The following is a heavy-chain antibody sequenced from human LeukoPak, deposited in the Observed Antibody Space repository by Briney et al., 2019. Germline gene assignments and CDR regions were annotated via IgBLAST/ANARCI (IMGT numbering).Heavy chain of an antibody. Sequence: KPSETLSLTCAVYGGSFSDYYWSWIRQPPGKGLEWIGKINHSGSTNYNPNPSLKSRVTISVDTSKNQFSLKLSSVTAADTAVYYCARDGRYCTNGVCYRSFDYWGQGTLVTVSS. V-gene: IGHV4-34*01. CDR1: GGSFSDYY. J-gene: IGHJ4*02. CDR3: ARDGRYCTNGVCYRSFDY. CDR2: INHSGST. D-gene: IGHD2-8*01.